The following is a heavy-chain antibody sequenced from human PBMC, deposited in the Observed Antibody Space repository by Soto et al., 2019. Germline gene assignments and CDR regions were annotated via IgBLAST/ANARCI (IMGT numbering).Heavy chain of an antibody. CDR2: ISGSGGST. CDR1: GFTFSSYA. D-gene: IGHD3-22*01. CDR3: AHSPIVVVIYLFDY. V-gene: IGHV3-23*01. Sequence: PGGSLRLSCAASGFTFSSYAMSWVRQAPGKGLEWVSAISGSGGSTYYADSVKGRFTISGDNSKNTLYLQMNSLRAEDTAVYYCAHSPIVVVIYLFDYWGQGTLVTVSS. J-gene: IGHJ4*02.